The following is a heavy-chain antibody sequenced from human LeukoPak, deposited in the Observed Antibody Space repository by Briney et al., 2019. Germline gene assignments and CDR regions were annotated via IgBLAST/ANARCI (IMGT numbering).Heavy chain of an antibody. V-gene: IGHV3-33*01. J-gene: IGHJ6*02. CDR3: ARGIGRVPAAMYYYGMDV. Sequence: GGSLRLSCAASGFTFSSYGMHWVRQAPGKGLEWVAVICYDGSNKYYADSVKGRFTISRDNSKNTLYLQMNSLRAEDTAVYYCARGIGRVPAAMYYYGMDVWGQGTTVTVSS. D-gene: IGHD2-2*01. CDR2: ICYDGSNK. CDR1: GFTFSSYG.